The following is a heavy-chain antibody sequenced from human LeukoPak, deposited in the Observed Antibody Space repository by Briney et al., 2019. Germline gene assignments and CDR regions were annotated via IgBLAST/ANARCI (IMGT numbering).Heavy chain of an antibody. D-gene: IGHD3-22*01. CDR3: ARGYYYDSGGYHHHRPFDI. V-gene: IGHV4-39*01. CDR2: LYYSGST. J-gene: IGHJ4*02. CDR1: GGSISSSSYY. Sequence: PAETLTLTCTVSGGSISSSSYYWGWLRQPPGKGLEWIGTLYYSGSTYYNPSLKSRITISVDTSKNQFSLKLSSVTAADTAVYYCARGYYYDSGGYHHHRPFDIGGRGPWFTVSS.